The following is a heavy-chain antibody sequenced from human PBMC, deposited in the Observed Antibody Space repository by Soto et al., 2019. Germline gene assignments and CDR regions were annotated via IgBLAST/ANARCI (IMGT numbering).Heavy chain of an antibody. CDR3: ARQVLQGIALFDP. CDR1: GGSITSGGYS. Sequence: PSETLSLTCAVSGGSITSGGYSWTWIRQPPGRGLEWIGYIYNSGSTYYNPSLRSRVTISVDRSRHQFSLRLTSVTAADTAVYYCARQVLQGIALFDPWGQGTLVTVSS. D-gene: IGHD2-15*01. J-gene: IGHJ5*02. CDR2: IYNSGST. V-gene: IGHV4-30-2*01.